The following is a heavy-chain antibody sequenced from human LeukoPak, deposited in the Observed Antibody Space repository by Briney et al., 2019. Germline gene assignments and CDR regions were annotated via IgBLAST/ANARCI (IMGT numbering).Heavy chain of an antibody. D-gene: IGHD3-9*01. CDR2: IKQDGSEK. Sequence: GGSLRLSCAASGFTFSNYYMSWIRQAPGKGLEWVANIKQDGSEKYYVDSVKGRFTISRDNAKNSLYLQMNSLRAEDTAVYYCARMKGPLRYSPGGYYYMDVWGKGTTVTVSS. CDR3: ARMKGPLRYSPGGYYYMDV. CDR1: GFTFSNYY. J-gene: IGHJ6*03. V-gene: IGHV3-7*01.